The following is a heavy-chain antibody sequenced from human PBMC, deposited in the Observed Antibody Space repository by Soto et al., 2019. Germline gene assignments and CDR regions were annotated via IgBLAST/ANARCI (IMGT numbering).Heavy chain of an antibody. J-gene: IGHJ4*02. Sequence: SETLSLTCAVSGRSISSGGYSWSWIRQPPGKGLEWIGYIYHSGSTYYNPSLKSRVTISVDNSKNTLYLQMNSLRADDTALYYCARWTYYDSSGYYYVFDYWGQGTLVTVSS. CDR2: IYHSGST. CDR3: ARWTYYDSSGYYYVFDY. V-gene: IGHV4-30-2*01. CDR1: GRSISSGGYS. D-gene: IGHD3-22*01.